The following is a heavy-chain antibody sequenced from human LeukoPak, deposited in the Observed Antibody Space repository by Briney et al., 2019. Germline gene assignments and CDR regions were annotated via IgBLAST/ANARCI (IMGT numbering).Heavy chain of an antibody. CDR1: GYSFTVYY. CDR2: INLKSGGT. V-gene: IGHV1-2*02. CDR3: ARDISMVRGANVFDY. D-gene: IGHD3-10*01. J-gene: IGHJ4*02. Sequence: ASVTVSCRASGYSFTVYYIHWVRQAPGQGLEWMGWINLKSGGTNYAQKFQGRVTMTRDTSITTAYMDLSSLISDDTAVYYCARDISMVRGANVFDYWGQGTLVTVSS.